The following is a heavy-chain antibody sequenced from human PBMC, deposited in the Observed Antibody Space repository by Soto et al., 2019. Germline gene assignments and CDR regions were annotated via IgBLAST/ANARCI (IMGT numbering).Heavy chain of an antibody. V-gene: IGHV4-39*01. Sequence: QLQLQESGPGLVKPSETLPLTCTVSNDSISSSNYYWGWIRQPPGKGLEWIGSIYYSGSTYYNPSLKSRVIISVDTSKNQFSLKLSSVTAADTAVFYCARHRSYDLLTGYSSYYFDYWGQGTLVTVSS. CDR3: ARHRSYDLLTGYSSYYFDY. D-gene: IGHD3-9*01. J-gene: IGHJ4*02. CDR1: NDSISSSNYY. CDR2: IYYSGST.